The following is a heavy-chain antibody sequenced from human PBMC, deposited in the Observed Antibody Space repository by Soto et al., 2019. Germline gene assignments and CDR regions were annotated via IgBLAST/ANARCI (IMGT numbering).Heavy chain of an antibody. J-gene: IGHJ4*02. CDR3: VKEWTPRRAFDS. V-gene: IGHV3-23*01. D-gene: IGHD5-12*01. CDR2: ISGSGGST. Sequence: GGSLRLSCAASRFMFSGYAMSWVRQAPGKGLEWVSGISGSGGSTWYADSVKGRFTISRDNSKNMVYLQINSLRVEDTAQYFCVKEWTPRRAFDSWGQGTPVTVSS. CDR1: RFMFSGYA.